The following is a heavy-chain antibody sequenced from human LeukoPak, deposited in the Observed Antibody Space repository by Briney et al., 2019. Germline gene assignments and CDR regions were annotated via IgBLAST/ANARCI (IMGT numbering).Heavy chain of an antibody. Sequence: GGSLRLSCATSGFTFSSYGFHWVRQAPIKGLEWVAVIWYDGSKKYYADSVKGRFTISRDDSKNTVYLQMDSLRAEDTAMYYCARPSYYGDYPGGFDYWGQGTLVTVSS. J-gene: IGHJ4*02. CDR3: ARPSYYGDYPGGFDY. CDR1: GFTFSSYG. CDR2: IWYDGSKK. V-gene: IGHV3-33*01. D-gene: IGHD4-17*01.